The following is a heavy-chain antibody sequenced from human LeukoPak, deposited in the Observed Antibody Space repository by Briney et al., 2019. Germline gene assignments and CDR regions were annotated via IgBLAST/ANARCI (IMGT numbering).Heavy chain of an antibody. D-gene: IGHD2-2*02. CDR2: ISAYNGNT. V-gene: IGHV1-18*01. Sequence: GASVKVSCKASGYTFTSYGISWVRQAPGQGLEWMGWISAYNGNTNYAQKLQGRVTMTTDTSTSTPYMELRSLRSDDTAVYYCARESSGSFCSSNSCYTGLLIDYWGQGTMVTVSS. CDR3: ARESSGSFCSSNSCYTGLLIDY. CDR1: GYTFTSYG. J-gene: IGHJ4*02.